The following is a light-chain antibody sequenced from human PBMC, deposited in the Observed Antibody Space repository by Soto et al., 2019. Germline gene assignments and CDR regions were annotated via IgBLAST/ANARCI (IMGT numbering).Light chain of an antibody. V-gene: IGKV1-39*01. J-gene: IGKJ1*01. Sequence: DIQMNQSPSSLSASVGDRVTITCRASQSISSYLNWYQQKPGKAPKLLIYAASSLQSGVPSRFSGSGSGTDFTLTISSLQPEDFATYYCQQSYSTPQTFGQGNKVEIK. CDR1: QSISSY. CDR2: AAS. CDR3: QQSYSTPQT.